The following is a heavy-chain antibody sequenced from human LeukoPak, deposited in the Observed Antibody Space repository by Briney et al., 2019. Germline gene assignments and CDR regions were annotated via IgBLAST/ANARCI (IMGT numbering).Heavy chain of an antibody. J-gene: IGHJ4*02. V-gene: IGHV3-23*01. Sequence: GGSLRLSCAVSGFTFSSYAMTWVRQAPGKGLEWVSTIRSGAYTYYADSVKGRLSISRDNSKNTLYLEMNSLRGEDAAVYYCTRISVVSRSGPLDYWGQGTLVTVSS. CDR3: TRISVVSRSGPLDY. CDR1: GFTFSSYA. D-gene: IGHD3-10*01. CDR2: IRSGAYT.